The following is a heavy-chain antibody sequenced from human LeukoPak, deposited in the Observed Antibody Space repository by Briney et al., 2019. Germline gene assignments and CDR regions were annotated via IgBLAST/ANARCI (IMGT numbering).Heavy chain of an antibody. CDR1: GGTFSSYA. CDR3: ARDRETYCTNPLCFGREGY. D-gene: IGHD2-8*01. CDR2: IIPIFGTA. V-gene: IGHV1-69*13. J-gene: IGHJ4*02. Sequence: SVKVSCKASGGTFSSYAISWVRQAPGQGLEWMGGIIPIFGTANYAQKFQGRVTITADESTSTAYMELSSLRSEDTAVYYCARDRETYCTNPLCFGREGYWGQGTLVTVSS.